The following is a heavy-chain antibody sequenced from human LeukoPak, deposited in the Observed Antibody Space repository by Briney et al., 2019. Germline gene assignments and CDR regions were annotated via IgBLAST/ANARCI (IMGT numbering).Heavy chain of an antibody. Sequence: GESLKISCKGSGYSFTSYWISWVRQMPGKGLEWMGRIDPSDSYTNYSPSFQGHVTISADKSISTAYLQWSSLKASDTAMYYCATPVSDCTNGVCPFDYWGQGTLVTVSS. CDR1: GYSFTSYW. D-gene: IGHD2-8*01. V-gene: IGHV5-10-1*01. CDR3: ATPVSDCTNGVCPFDY. J-gene: IGHJ4*02. CDR2: IDPSDSYT.